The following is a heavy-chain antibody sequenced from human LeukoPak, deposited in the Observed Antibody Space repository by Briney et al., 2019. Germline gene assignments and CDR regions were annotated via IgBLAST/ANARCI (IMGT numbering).Heavy chain of an antibody. D-gene: IGHD6-13*01. CDR2: ISSSSSYI. CDR1: GFTFDDYA. J-gene: IGHJ6*02. V-gene: IGHV3-21*01. CDR3: ARGLFNGSSWYNIFYYYYGMDV. Sequence: GGSLRLSCAASGFTFDDYAMHWVRQAPGKGLEWVSSISSSSSYIYYADSVKGRFTISRDNAKNSLYLQMNSLRAEDTAVYYCARGLFNGSSWYNIFYYYYGMDVWGQGTTVTVSS.